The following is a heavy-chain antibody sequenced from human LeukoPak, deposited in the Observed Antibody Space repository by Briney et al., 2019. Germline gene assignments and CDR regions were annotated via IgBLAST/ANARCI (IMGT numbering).Heavy chain of an antibody. V-gene: IGHV3-64*01. CDR2: IRSTGDST. D-gene: IGHD2-2*01. CDR1: GFTFSNFA. CDR3: AKDGIVCSSTSCYYYYYYYMDV. J-gene: IGHJ6*03. Sequence: GGSLRLSCAASGFTFSNFAIHWVRQAPGKGLEFVSGIRSTGDSTYYANSAKGRFTISRDNSKNTLYLQMNSLRAEDTAVYYCAKDGIVCSSTSCYYYYYYYMDVWGKGTTVTISS.